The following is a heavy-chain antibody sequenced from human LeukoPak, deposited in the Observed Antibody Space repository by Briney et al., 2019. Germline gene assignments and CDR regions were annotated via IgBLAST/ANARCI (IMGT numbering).Heavy chain of an antibody. J-gene: IGHJ4*02. CDR3: ARDRGSSGWYEFDY. CDR2: ISGRSSTK. D-gene: IGHD6-19*01. V-gene: IGHV3-48*01. Sequence: PGGSLRLSCAASGFTFSSYSMNWVRQAPGKGLEWVSYISGRSSTKYYADSVKGRFTISRDNAENSLYLQMNSLRVEDTAVYYCARDRGSSGWYEFDYWGQGTLVTVSS. CDR1: GFTFSSYS.